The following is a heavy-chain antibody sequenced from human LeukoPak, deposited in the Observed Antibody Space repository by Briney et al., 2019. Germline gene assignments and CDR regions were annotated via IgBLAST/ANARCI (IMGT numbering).Heavy chain of an antibody. Sequence: GGSLRLSCAASGFTFSSYEMNWVRQAPGKGLEWVSAVSGSGGTTYYADSVKGRFTISRDNSKNTLYLQMNSLRAEDTALYYCAKKGAMAYFDYWGQGTLVTVSS. J-gene: IGHJ4*02. V-gene: IGHV3-23*01. CDR1: GFTFSSYE. D-gene: IGHD5-18*01. CDR3: AKKGAMAYFDY. CDR2: VSGSGGTT.